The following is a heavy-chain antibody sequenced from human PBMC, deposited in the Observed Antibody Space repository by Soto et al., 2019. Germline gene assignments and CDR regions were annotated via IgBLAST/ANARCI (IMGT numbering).Heavy chain of an antibody. D-gene: IGHD2-2*02. J-gene: IGHJ4*02. V-gene: IGHV1-18*01. CDR3: ARPLDGYCSSTSCYTSCDY. CDR2: ISAYNGNT. Sequence: QVQLVQSGAEVKKPGASVKVSCKASGYTFTSYGISWVRQAPGQGLEWMGWISAYNGNTNYAQKLQGRVTMTTDTSTITAYMELRSLRSDDTAVYYCARPLDGYCSSTSCYTSCDYWGQGTLVTVSS. CDR1: GYTFTSYG.